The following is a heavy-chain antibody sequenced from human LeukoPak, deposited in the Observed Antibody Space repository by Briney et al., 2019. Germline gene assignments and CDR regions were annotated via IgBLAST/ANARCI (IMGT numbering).Heavy chain of an antibody. Sequence: SETLSLTCTVSGGSISSYYWSWIRQPPGKGLEWIGYIYYGGSTNYNPSLKSRVTISVDTSKNQFSLKLSSVTAADTAVYYCAREVLYCSGGSCYPLYYFDYWGQGTLVAVSS. D-gene: IGHD2-15*01. CDR1: GGSISSYY. V-gene: IGHV4-59*01. J-gene: IGHJ4*02. CDR2: IYYGGST. CDR3: AREVLYCSGGSCYPLYYFDY.